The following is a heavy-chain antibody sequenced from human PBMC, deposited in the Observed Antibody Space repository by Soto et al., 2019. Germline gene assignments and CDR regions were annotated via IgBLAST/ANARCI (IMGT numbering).Heavy chain of an antibody. CDR1: GGSISSYY. CDR3: ARESSGGTVYYFDY. V-gene: IGHV4-59*01. CDR2: IYYSGST. J-gene: IGHJ4*02. Sequence: PSETLSLTCTVSGGSISSYYWSWIRQPPGKGLEWIGYIYYSGSTNYNPSLKSRVTISVDTSKNQFSLKLSSVTAADTAVYYCARESSGGTVYYFDYWGQGTLVTVSS. D-gene: IGHD2-15*01.